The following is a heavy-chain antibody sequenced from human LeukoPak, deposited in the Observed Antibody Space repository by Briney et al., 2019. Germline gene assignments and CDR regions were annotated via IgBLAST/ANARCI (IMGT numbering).Heavy chain of an antibody. J-gene: IGHJ4*02. D-gene: IGHD3-10*01. V-gene: IGHV4-34*01. CDR2: INHSGST. Sequence: NPSETLSLTCAVYGGSFSGYYWSWIRQPPGKGLEWIGEINHSGSTNYNPSLKSRVTISVDTSKNQFSLKLSSVTAADTAVYYCASRGGNLRYYGSGSHQRYYFDYWGQGTLVTVSS. CDR1: GGSFSGYY. CDR3: ASRGGNLRYYGSGSHQRYYFDY.